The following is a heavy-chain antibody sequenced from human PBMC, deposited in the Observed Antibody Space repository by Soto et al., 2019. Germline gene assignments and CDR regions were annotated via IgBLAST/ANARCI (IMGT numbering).Heavy chain of an antibody. CDR2: IDPSDSYT. CDR1: GYSFTGYW. D-gene: IGHD2-15*01. Sequence: PRESLKISCKGSGYSFTGYWISWVRQMPGKGLEWMGRIDPSDSYTNYSPSFQGHVTISADKSISTAYLQWSSLKASDTAMYYCAAVVVVAATTGWFDPWGQGTLVTVSS. J-gene: IGHJ5*02. V-gene: IGHV5-10-1*01. CDR3: AAVVVVAATTGWFDP.